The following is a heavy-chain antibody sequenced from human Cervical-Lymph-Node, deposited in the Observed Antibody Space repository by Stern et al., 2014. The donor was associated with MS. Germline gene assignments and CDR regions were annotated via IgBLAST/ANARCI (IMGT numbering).Heavy chain of an antibody. CDR3: AREAPVEPAATDAFDI. V-gene: IGHV3-33*01. J-gene: IGHJ3*02. CDR2: IWFCGTNS. CDR1: GFTFSTYG. Sequence: DQLVESGGGVVQPGRSLRLSCAASGFTFSTYGMHWVRQAPGKGLEWVAVIWFCGTNSINADSVKGRFTISRDNSKNPLYLQMNTLRTKDTAAYYCAREAPVEPAATDAFDIWGRGAMVAVSS. D-gene: IGHD2-2*01.